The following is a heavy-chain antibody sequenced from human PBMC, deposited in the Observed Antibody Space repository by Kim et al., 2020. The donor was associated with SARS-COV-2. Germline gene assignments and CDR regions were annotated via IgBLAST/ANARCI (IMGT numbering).Heavy chain of an antibody. CDR2: IHSTGTT. Sequence: SETLSLTCTVSGASINNNYWTWIRQSPEKGLEWIGYIHSTGTTEYNPSLEGRVTLSIDTSRNQFSLTLRSVTAADTAMYFCGRFSEGRYMDVWGKGLTVTVSS. V-gene: IGHV4-59*08. J-gene: IGHJ6*03. CDR3: GRFSEGRYMDV. CDR1: GASINNNY.